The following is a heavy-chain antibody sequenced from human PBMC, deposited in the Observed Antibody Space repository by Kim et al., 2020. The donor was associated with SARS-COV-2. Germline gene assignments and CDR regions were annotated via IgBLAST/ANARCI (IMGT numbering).Heavy chain of an antibody. Sequence: GGSLRLSCAASGFTFSSYGMHWVRQAPGKGLEWVAVISYDGSNKYYADSVKGRFTISRDNSKNTLYLQMNSLRAEDTAVYYCAKDRRPSSSFYGMDVWGQGTTVTVSS. CDR1: GFTFSSYG. CDR2: ISYDGSNK. D-gene: IGHD6-6*01. V-gene: IGHV3-30*18. J-gene: IGHJ6*02. CDR3: AKDRRPSSSFYGMDV.